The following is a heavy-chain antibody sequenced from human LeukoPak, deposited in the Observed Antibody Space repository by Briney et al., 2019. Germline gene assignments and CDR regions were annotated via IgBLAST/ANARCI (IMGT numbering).Heavy chain of an antibody. V-gene: IGHV3-30*03. J-gene: IGHJ4*02. CDR2: ISYDGSNK. D-gene: IGHD5-18*01. CDR1: GFTFSSYG. CDR3: ARQADSYGYNDY. Sequence: GGSLRLSCAASGFTFSSYGMHWVRQAPGKGLEWVAVISYDGSNKYYADSVKGRFTISRDNSKNTLYLQMNSLRAEDTAVYYCARQADSYGYNDYWGQGTLVTVSS.